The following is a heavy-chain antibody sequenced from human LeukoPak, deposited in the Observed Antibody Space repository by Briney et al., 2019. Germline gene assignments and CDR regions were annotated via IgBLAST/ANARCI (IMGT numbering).Heavy chain of an antibody. CDR2: IKEDGARE. V-gene: IGHV3-7*01. D-gene: IGHD2-8*02. Sequence: GGSLRLSCAASGFNFGRYWMSWVRQAPGKGLEWVAHIKEDGARENYGDSVKGRFTISRDNAKNALYLQMNNLRAEDTALYFCTRDGWGNVLDLWGQGTLVTVSS. CDR1: GFNFGRYW. J-gene: IGHJ5*02. CDR3: TRDGWGNVLDL.